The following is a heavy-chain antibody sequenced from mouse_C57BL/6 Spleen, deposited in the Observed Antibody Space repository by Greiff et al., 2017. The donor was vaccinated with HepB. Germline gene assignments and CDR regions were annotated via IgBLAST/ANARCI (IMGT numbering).Heavy chain of an antibody. D-gene: IGHD4-1*01. CDR2: IYPGDGAT. Sequence: QVQLQQSGAELVKPGASVKISCKASGYAFSSYWMNWVKQRPGKGLEWIGQIYPGDGATNYNGKFKGKATLTADKSSSTAYMQLSSLTSEDSAVYFCARRELTGTFDYWGQGTSVTVSS. CDR1: GYAFSSYW. V-gene: IGHV1-80*01. CDR3: ARRELTGTFDY. J-gene: IGHJ4*01.